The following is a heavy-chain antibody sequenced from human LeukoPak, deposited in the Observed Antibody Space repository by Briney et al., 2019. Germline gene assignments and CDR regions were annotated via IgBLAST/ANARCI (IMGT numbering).Heavy chain of an antibody. D-gene: IGHD3-3*01. J-gene: IGHJ6*03. CDR3: ARGRRDHYDFWSGLPSYMDV. CDR2: ISSSSSYI. CDR1: GFTFSSYS. Sequence: GGSLRLSCAASGFTFSSYSMNWVRQAPGKGLEWVSSISSSSSYIYYADSVKGRFTISRDNAKNSLYLQMNSLRAEDTAVYYCARGRRDHYDFWSGLPSYMDVWGKGTTVTVSS. V-gene: IGHV3-21*01.